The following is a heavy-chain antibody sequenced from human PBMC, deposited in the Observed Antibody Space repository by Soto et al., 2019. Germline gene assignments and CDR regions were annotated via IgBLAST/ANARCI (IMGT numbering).Heavy chain of an antibody. CDR2: IVPIVDTS. CDR1: GGTFSSYA. D-gene: IGHD1-1*01. CDR3: VRGVAITGDPDN. J-gene: IGHJ4*02. Sequence: QVQLVQSGAEVRQPASSVKVSCKTSGGTFSSYAISWVRQAPGQGLEWMGGIVPIVDTSTYAQKFQGRVTITADESTSTVYMERSSLRSDDTAVYYCVRGVAITGDPDNWGQGTLVTVSS. V-gene: IGHV1-69*12.